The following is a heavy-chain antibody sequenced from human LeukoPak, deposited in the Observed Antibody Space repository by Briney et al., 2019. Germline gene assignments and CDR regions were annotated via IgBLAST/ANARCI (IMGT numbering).Heavy chain of an antibody. Sequence: PGGSLRLSCAASGFTVSSNYMSWVRQAPGKGLEWVSVIYSGGSTYYADSVKGRFTISRDNSKNTLYLQMNSLRAEDTAVYYCAKTFRIILGFDYGGQGTLVTVSS. CDR2: IYSGGST. CDR3: AKTFRIILGFDY. D-gene: IGHD3-10*01. CDR1: GFTVSSNY. V-gene: IGHV3-53*01. J-gene: IGHJ4*02.